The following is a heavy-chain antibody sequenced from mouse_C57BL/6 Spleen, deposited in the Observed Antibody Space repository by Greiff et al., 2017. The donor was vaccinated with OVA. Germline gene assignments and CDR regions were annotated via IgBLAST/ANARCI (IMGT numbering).Heavy chain of an antibody. CDR2: ISSGSSTI. Sequence: EVQLVESGGGLVKPGGSLKLSCAASGFTFSDYGMHWVRQAPAKGLEWVAYISSGSSTIYYADTVKDRFTISRDNAKNTLFLQMTSMRSEDTAMYYCARGALITTVVATPFAYWGQGTLVTVSA. J-gene: IGHJ3*01. D-gene: IGHD1-1*01. CDR1: GFTFSDYG. V-gene: IGHV5-17*01. CDR3: ARGALITTVVATPFAY.